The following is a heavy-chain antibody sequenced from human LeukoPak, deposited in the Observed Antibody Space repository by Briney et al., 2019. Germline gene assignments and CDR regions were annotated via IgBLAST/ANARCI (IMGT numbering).Heavy chain of an antibody. Sequence: SETLSLTCAVYGGSFSGYYWSWVRQPPGKGLEWIGEIHHDGRINYNPSLKSRVTLSVDKSKNQFSLRLNSVTAADTAMYYCARSHDHLWGNYPDYWGQGTLVTVSS. CDR3: ARSHDHLWGNYPDY. D-gene: IGHD3-16*02. CDR2: IHHDGRI. V-gene: IGHV4-34*01. J-gene: IGHJ4*02. CDR1: GGSFSGYY.